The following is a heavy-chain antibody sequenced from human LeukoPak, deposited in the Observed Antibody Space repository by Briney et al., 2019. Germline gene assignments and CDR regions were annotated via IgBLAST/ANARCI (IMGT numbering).Heavy chain of an antibody. Sequence: GGSLRLSCAASGFTFSSYGMHWVRQAPGKGLEWVAFIRYDGSNKYYADSVKGRFTISRDNAKNSLYLQMNSLRAEDTAVYYCAKSGIAVAGNYYHYMDVWGKGTTVTISS. J-gene: IGHJ6*03. CDR3: AKSGIAVAGNYYHYMDV. CDR2: IRYDGSNK. CDR1: GFTFSSYG. D-gene: IGHD6-19*01. V-gene: IGHV3-30*02.